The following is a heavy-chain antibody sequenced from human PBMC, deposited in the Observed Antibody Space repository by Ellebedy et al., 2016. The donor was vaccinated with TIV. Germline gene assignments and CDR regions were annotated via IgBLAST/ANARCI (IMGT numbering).Heavy chain of an antibody. CDR3: ASPRGLGGRGQYYFDY. CDR1: GLTFSSYG. D-gene: IGHD3-10*01. V-gene: IGHV3-30*03. J-gene: IGHJ4*02. Sequence: GGSLRLXCAASGLTFSSYGMHWVRQAPGKGLEWVAVISYDGSNKYYADSVKGRFTISRDNSKNTLYLQMNSLRAEDTAVYYCASPRGLGGRGQYYFDYWGQGTLVTVSS. CDR2: ISYDGSNK.